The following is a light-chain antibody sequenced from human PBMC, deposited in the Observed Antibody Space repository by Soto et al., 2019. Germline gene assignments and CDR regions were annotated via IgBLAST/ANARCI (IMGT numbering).Light chain of an antibody. V-gene: IGKV3-11*01. CDR3: QQRHNWPIT. J-gene: IGKJ5*01. Sequence: EIVLTQSTATLSLSPGERATLSCRTSQTIRGLLNWYQQRPGQAHRLLIYDTSNRATDIPARFSGSGSGTDFILTISSLDPEDLGVYFCQQRHNWPITLGQGTRLDIK. CDR1: QTIRGL. CDR2: DTS.